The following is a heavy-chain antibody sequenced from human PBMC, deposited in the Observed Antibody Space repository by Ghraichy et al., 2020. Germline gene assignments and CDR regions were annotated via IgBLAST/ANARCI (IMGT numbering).Heavy chain of an antibody. V-gene: IGHV3-74*01. CDR3: ARGTGVEGTVVVLFDY. D-gene: IGHD1-26*01. CDR2: INSDGCST. CDR1: GFTFSRYW. Sequence: LSLTCAASGFTFSRYWMHWVRQAPGKGLVWVSRINSDGCSTSYADSVKGRFTISRDNAKNTLYLQMNSLRDEDTAVYYCARGTGVEGTVVVLFDYWGQGTLVTVSS. J-gene: IGHJ4*02.